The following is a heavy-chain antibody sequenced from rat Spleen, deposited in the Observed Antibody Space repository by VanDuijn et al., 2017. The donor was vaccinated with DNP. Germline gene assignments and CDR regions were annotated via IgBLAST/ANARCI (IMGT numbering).Heavy chain of an antibody. D-gene: IGHD1-4*01. J-gene: IGHJ3*01. CDR1: GFTFSNYY. CDR3: ERSRLPGYYPFAC. CDR2: FSTSGSRA. V-gene: IGHV5-25*01. Sequence: EVQLVESGGGLVQPGRSLKLSCAASGFTFSNYYMAWVRQAPKKGLEWVATFSTSGSRAYYPDSVKGRFTISRDDAKSSLYLQMNSLKSEDTATYYCERSRLPGYYPFACWGQGTLVTVSS.